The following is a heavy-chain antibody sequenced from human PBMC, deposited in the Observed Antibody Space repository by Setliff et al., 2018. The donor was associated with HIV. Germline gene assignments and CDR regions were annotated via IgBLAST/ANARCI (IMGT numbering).Heavy chain of an antibody. Sequence: KTSETLSLTCTVSGGSITGHYWSWIRQPAGKGLEWIGRIYTSGSIHYNPSLKSRVTISVDTSKNQFSLKVSSVNAPDTALYFCAREATVDWYGGSRQFDYWGQGKMVTVSS. D-gene: IGHD3-16*01. CDR2: IYTSGSI. V-gene: IGHV4-4*07. J-gene: IGHJ4*02. CDR1: GGSITGHY. CDR3: AREATVDWYGGSRQFDY.